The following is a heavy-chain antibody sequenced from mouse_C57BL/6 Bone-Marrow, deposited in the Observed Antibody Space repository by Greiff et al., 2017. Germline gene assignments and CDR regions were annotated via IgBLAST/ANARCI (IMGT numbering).Heavy chain of an antibody. CDR1: GFSLTSYG. Sequence: VQRVESGPGLVQPSQSLSITCTVSGFSLTSYGVHWVRQSPGKGLEWLGVTWRGGSTDYNAAFMSRLSITKDNSKSQVFFKMNSLQADDTAIYYCAKNWDYDNYYAMDYWGQGTSVTVSS. J-gene: IGHJ4*01. V-gene: IGHV2-5*01. D-gene: IGHD2-4*01. CDR2: TWRGGST. CDR3: AKNWDYDNYYAMDY.